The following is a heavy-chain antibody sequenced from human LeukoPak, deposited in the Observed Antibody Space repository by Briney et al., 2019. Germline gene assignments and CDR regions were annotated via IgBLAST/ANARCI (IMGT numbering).Heavy chain of an antibody. J-gene: IGHJ4*02. CDR2: IIPIFDSA. D-gene: IGHD2-2*01. CDR1: GYTFTSYG. CDR3: ASGAWSRTSCYSLDY. Sequence: SVKVSCKASGYTFTSYGISWVRQAPGQGLEWMGGIIPIFDSAGYARKFQDRITIIADGSTNTAYMALYSLRPEDTAVYYCASGAWSRTSCYSLDYWGQGTLVTVPS. V-gene: IGHV1-69*13.